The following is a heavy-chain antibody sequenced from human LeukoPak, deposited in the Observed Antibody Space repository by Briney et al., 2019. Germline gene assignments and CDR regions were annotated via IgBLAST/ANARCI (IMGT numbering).Heavy chain of an antibody. J-gene: IGHJ4*02. CDR3: ARALGYGDYVHQVDY. D-gene: IGHD4-17*01. V-gene: IGHV1-24*01. Sequence: ASVKVSCKVSGYTLTELSMHWVRQAPGNGLEWMGGFDPEDGETIYAQKFQGRVTMTEDTSTDTAYMELSSLRSEDTAVYYCARALGYGDYVHQVDYWGQGTLVTVSS. CDR2: FDPEDGET. CDR1: GYTLTELS.